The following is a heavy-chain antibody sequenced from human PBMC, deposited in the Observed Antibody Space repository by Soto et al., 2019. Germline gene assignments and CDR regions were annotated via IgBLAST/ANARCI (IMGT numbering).Heavy chain of an antibody. CDR2: IYYSGGT. Sequence: PSETLSLTCTVSGGSISSYYWSWIRQPPGKGLEWIGYIYYSGGTNYNPSLKSRVTISVDTSKNRFSLKLSSVTAADTAVYYCARGSSYYYDSSGYYYCCAFDIWGQGTMVTVSS. CDR3: ARGSSYYYDSSGYYYCCAFDI. J-gene: IGHJ3*02. CDR1: GGSISSYY. V-gene: IGHV4-59*12. D-gene: IGHD3-22*01.